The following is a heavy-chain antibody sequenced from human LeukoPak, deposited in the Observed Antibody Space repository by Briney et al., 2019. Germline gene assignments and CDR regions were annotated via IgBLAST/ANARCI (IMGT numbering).Heavy chain of an antibody. J-gene: IGHJ3*02. Sequence: SETLSLTCTVSGGSISSGTYYWYWIRQPAGKGLEWIGRIYTSGITNYNPSLKSRVTISVDTSKNQFSLKLSSVTAADTAVYYCAGAHCGGDCYSGRAFDIWGQGTMVTVSS. CDR1: GGSISSGTYY. CDR3: AGAHCGGDCYSGRAFDI. CDR2: IYTSGIT. V-gene: IGHV4-61*02. D-gene: IGHD2-21*02.